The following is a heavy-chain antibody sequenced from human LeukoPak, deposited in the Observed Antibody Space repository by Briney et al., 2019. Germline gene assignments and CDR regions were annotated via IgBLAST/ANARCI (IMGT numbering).Heavy chain of an antibody. J-gene: IGHJ4*02. CDR3: ARAGPTYYDSSGALGY. Sequence: GGSLRLSCAASGFTFSSYAMHWVRQAPGKGLEWVAVISYDGSNKYYADSVKGRFTISRDNSKNTLYLQMNSLRAEDTAVYYCARAGPTYYDSSGALGYWGQGTLVTVSS. CDR1: GFTFSSYA. CDR2: ISYDGSNK. D-gene: IGHD3-22*01. V-gene: IGHV3-30*04.